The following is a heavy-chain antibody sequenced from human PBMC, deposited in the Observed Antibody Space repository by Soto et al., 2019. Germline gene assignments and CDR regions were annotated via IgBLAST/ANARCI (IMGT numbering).Heavy chain of an antibody. CDR3: AKEGLRFLEWFGYYYGMDV. V-gene: IGHV3-30*18. D-gene: IGHD3-3*01. CDR1: GFPFSSYG. J-gene: IGHJ6*02. Sequence: GGSLRLSCAASGFPFSSYGMHWVRQAPGKGLEWVAVISYDGSNKYYADSVKGRFTISRDNSKNTLYLQMNSLRAEDTAVYYCAKEGLRFLEWFGYYYGMDVWGQGTTVTVS. CDR2: ISYDGSNK.